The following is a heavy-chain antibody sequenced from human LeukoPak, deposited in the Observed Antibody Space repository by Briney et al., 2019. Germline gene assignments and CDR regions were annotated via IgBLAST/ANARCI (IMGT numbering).Heavy chain of an antibody. CDR3: AGSILTGYPNFDN. J-gene: IGHJ4*02. CDR2: IRSSSSYV. V-gene: IGHV3-21*01. Sequence: GGSLRLSCAASGFTFSNYNMNWVRQAPGKGLEWVSSIRSSSSYVYYADSVKGRFTISRDNAKNSLYLQMDNLGAEDTADYYCAGSILTGYPNFDNWGQGTLVTVSS. CDR1: GFTFSNYN. D-gene: IGHD3-9*01.